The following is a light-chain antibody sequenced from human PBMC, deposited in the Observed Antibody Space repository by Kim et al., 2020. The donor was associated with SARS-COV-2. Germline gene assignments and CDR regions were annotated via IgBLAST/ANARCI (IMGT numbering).Light chain of an antibody. CDR1: RRHNHCA. J-gene: IGLJ2*01. V-gene: IGLV4-69*01. Sequence: KLTCNLSRRHNHCAIAWHQQQPEKRPRFLLNFFSDGRHNKGDGIPDRFSVSSSGAGRYLTIYSLRAEVAADYYCQTWGAGCTGIGVFGGGTQLTVL. CDR2: FFSDGRH. CDR3: QTWGAGCTGIGV.